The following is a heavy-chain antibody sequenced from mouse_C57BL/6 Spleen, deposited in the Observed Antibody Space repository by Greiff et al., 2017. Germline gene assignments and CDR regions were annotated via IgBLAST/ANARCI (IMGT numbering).Heavy chain of an antibody. CDR2: IYPGSGNT. J-gene: IGHJ4*01. D-gene: IGHD3-1*01. V-gene: IGHV1-76*01. CDR3: ARSGFFYAMDY. CDR1: GYTFTDSY. Sequence: QVQLQQSGAELVRPGASVKLSCKASGYTFTDSYINWVKQRPGPGLEWIARIYPGSGNTYYNEKFKGKATLTAEKSSSTAYMQLSSLTSEDSAVYFCARSGFFYAMDYWGQGTSVTVSS.